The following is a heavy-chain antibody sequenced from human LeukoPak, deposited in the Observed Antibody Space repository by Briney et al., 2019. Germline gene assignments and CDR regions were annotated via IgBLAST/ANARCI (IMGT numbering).Heavy chain of an antibody. CDR1: GFTFSSYA. CDR3: AKDWLPGSSWVGYFDY. Sequence: PGGSLRLSCAASGFTFSSYAMSWVRQAPGKGLEWVSAISGSGGSTYYADSVKGRFTISRDNSKNTLYLQMNSLRAEDTAVYYCAKDWLPGSSWVGYFDYWGQGTLVTVSS. D-gene: IGHD3-10*01. V-gene: IGHV3-23*01. J-gene: IGHJ4*02. CDR2: ISGSGGST.